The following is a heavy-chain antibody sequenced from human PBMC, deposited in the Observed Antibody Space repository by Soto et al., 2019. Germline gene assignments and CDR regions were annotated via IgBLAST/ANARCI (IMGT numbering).Heavy chain of an antibody. CDR3: TKEYIVGTTWGYFES. Sequence: QVQLVQSGGGVVQPGRSLRLSCVASGFIFSTYGMHWVRQVPGKGLEWVAHISYDGSNEYYADSAKGRFTVSRDNAKNTLDLQMNGLKTEDTALYYCTKEYIVGTTWGYFESWGQGALVIVSS. D-gene: IGHD1-1*01. V-gene: IGHV3-30*18. J-gene: IGHJ4*02. CDR1: GFIFSTYG. CDR2: ISYDGSNE.